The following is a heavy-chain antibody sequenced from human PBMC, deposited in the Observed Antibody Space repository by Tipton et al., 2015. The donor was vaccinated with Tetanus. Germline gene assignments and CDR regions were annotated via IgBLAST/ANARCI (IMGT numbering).Heavy chain of an antibody. D-gene: IGHD2-15*01. CDR3: ATNVVDYKNYQASSCFDI. V-gene: IGHV1-18*01. CDR1: GHTFTTYG. CDR2: ISAYYGNT. J-gene: IGHJ3*02. Sequence: QLVQSGAEVKKPGASVKVSCKASGHTFTTYGISWVRQAPGQGLEWMGWISAYYGNTNYARKFQGRVAMTTDTSTGTVYMELGSLTSDDTAVYYCATNVVDYKNYQASSCFDIWGQGTKVTVSS.